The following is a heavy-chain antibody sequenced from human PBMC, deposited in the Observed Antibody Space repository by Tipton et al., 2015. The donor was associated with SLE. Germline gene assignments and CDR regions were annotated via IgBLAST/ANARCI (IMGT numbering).Heavy chain of an antibody. CDR2: IYYSGST. V-gene: IGHV4-39*07. CDR1: GGSISSSSYY. J-gene: IGHJ5*02. CDR3: ARAGGGASNWFDP. Sequence: TLSLTCTVSGGSISSSSYYWGWIRQPPGKGLEWIGSIYYSGSTSYNPSLKSRVTISVDTSKNQFSLKLSSVTAADTAVYYCARAGGGASNWFDPWGQGTLVTVSS. D-gene: IGHD2-21*01.